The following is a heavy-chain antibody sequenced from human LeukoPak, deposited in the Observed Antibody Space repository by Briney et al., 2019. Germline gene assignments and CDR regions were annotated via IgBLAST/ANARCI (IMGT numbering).Heavy chain of an antibody. CDR3: ARYPQYCSSTSCYRYGMDV. CDR2: IKQDGSEK. V-gene: IGHV3-7*01. CDR1: XFTFSXYW. D-gene: IGHD2-2*01. Sequence: SLRLSCXXXXFTFSXYWMSWVRQAPGKGLEWVANIKQDGSEKYYVDSVKGRFTISRDNAKNSLYLQMNSLRAEDTAVYYCARYPQYCSSTSCYRYGMDVWGQGTTVTVSS. J-gene: IGHJ6*02.